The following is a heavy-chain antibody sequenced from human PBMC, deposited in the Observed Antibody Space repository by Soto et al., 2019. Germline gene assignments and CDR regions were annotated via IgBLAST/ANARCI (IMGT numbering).Heavy chain of an antibody. D-gene: IGHD6-13*01. CDR1: GYTLTELS. Sequence: GASVKVSCKVSGYTLTELSMHWVRQAPGKGLEWMGGFDPEDGETIYAQKFQGRVTMTEDTSTDTAYMELSSLRSEDTAVYYCATIRTPVPYSGSWYCLDYWGQGTLVTVSS. V-gene: IGHV1-24*01. CDR3: ATIRTPVPYSGSWYCLDY. J-gene: IGHJ4*02. CDR2: FDPEDGET.